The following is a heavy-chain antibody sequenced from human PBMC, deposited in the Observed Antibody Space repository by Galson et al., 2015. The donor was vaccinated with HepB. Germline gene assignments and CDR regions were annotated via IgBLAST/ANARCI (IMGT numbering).Heavy chain of an antibody. V-gene: IGHV5-10-1*01. CDR3: ARRRGYNSGLSFDY. D-gene: IGHD5-18*01. J-gene: IGHJ4*02. CDR2: IDPSDSYT. CDR1: GYILTNYW. Sequence: QSGAEVKKPGESLRISCKGSGYILTNYWIIWVRQMPGKGLEWMGKIDPSDSYTKYSPSFQGHVTIPADRSINTAYLQWGSLKASDTAMYYCARRRGYNSGLSFDYWGQGTLVTVSS.